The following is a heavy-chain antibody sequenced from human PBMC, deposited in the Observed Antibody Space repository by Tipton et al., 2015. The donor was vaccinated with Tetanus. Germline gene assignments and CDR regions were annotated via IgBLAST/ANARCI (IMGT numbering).Heavy chain of an antibody. Sequence: TLSLTCTVSGDSITNYYWSWVRQSPGRGLEWIGYIHSSGRTNYNPSLKSRVTISLDTPKNQFSLKLSSVTATDTAVYYCASRVWDAYDSPSDHWGQATLVTVSS. D-gene: IGHD5-12*01. CDR2: IHSSGRT. CDR3: ASRVWDAYDSPSDH. V-gene: IGHV4-59*01. CDR1: GDSITNYY. J-gene: IGHJ4*02.